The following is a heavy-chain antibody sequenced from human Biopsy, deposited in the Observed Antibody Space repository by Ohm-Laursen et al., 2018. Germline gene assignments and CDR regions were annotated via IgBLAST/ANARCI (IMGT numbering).Heavy chain of an antibody. Sequence: SVKVSCKPSGYTFTTYDINWVRQAPGQGLEWMGGIIPMFGTANYAQMFQGRVTISADESTSTSYMELSSLTTEDTAIYYCARGPHSGSHSCFDYWGRGTLVTVSS. CDR2: IIPMFGTA. J-gene: IGHJ4*02. V-gene: IGHV1-69*13. CDR3: ARGPHSGSHSCFDY. D-gene: IGHD1-26*01. CDR1: GYTFTTYD.